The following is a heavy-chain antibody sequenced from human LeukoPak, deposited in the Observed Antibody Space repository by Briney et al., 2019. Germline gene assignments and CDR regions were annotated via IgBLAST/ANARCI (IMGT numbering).Heavy chain of an antibody. J-gene: IGHJ4*02. CDR3: ARMSLDDYGDYRFDY. D-gene: IGHD4-17*01. V-gene: IGHV4-38-2*02. Sequence: SGTLSLTCTVSGYSISSGYYWGWIRQPPGKGLEWIGSIYHSGSTYYNPSLKSRVTISVDTSKNQFSLKLSSVTAADTAVYYCARMSLDDYGDYRFDYWGQGTLVTVSS. CDR2: IYHSGST. CDR1: GYSISSGYY.